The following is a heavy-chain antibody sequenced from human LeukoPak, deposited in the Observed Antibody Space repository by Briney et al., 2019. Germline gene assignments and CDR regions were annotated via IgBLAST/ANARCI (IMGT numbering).Heavy chain of an antibody. J-gene: IGHJ4*02. D-gene: IGHD4-11*01. Sequence: GGSLRLSCAASGFTVSSNYMSWVRQAPGKGLGWVSVIYSGGSTYYADSVKGRFSISRDNSKNTLYLQMNSLRAEDTAVYYCAREARRVDYTVSDYWGQGTLVTVSS. V-gene: IGHV3-53*01. CDR1: GFTVSSNY. CDR3: AREARRVDYTVSDY. CDR2: IYSGGST.